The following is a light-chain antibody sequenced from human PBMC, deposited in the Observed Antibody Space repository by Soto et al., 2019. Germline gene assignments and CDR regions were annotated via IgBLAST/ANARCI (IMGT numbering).Light chain of an antibody. J-gene: IGLJ2*01. CDR2: EVS. CDR1: SGDVGLYNY. CDR3: SSHTSSSTLI. Sequence: QSALTQPASVSGSPGQSITISCTGTSGDVGLYNYVSWYQQYPGKAPKLMIYEVSNRPSGLSNRFSGSKSGNTASLTISGLQAEDEADYYCSSHTSSSTLIFGGGTQLTVL. V-gene: IGLV2-14*01.